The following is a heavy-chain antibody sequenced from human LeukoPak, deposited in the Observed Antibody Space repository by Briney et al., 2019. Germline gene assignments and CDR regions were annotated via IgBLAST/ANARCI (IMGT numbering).Heavy chain of an antibody. CDR2: IYPGDSDS. J-gene: IGHJ4*02. V-gene: IGHV5-51*01. CDR1: GYNFTSDW. Sequence: GESLKISCEGSGYNFTSDWIAWVRQMPGKGLEWMGIIYPGDSDSRYSPSFKGQVTISADKSINTAYLRWSSLKASDTAMYYCARMTSDWYLDYWGQGTLVAVSS. D-gene: IGHD6-19*01. CDR3: ARMTSDWYLDY.